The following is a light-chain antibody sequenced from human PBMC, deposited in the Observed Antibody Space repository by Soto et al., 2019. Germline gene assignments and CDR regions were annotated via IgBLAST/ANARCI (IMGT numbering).Light chain of an antibody. V-gene: IGKV3-20*01. CDR1: QSVNNNY. CDR2: GVS. Sequence: EIVLTQSPGTLSLSPGRRATLSCRASQSVNNNYLAWYQQKPGQAPRLLIYGVSSRATGIPDRFSGSGSGADFTLTISRLEPEDFAVYFCQQYATSPYTFGQGTKLEIK. CDR3: QQYATSPYT. J-gene: IGKJ2*01.